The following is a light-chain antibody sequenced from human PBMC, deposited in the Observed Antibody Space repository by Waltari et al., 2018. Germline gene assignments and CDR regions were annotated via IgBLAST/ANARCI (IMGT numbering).Light chain of an antibody. J-gene: IGKJ3*01. CDR3: QQYNNWPPVFT. Sequence: EIVMTQSPATLSVSPGERATLSCRASQSVRSNLAWYQQKPGQAPSLLIYGPSTRATGIPARVSGSGSGTDFTLTISNLQSEDFAVYYCQQYNNWPPVFTFGPGTKVDIK. V-gene: IGKV3-15*01. CDR2: GPS. CDR1: QSVRSN.